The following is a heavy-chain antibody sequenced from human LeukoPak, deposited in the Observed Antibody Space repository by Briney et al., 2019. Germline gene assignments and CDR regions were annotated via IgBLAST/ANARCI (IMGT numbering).Heavy chain of an antibody. CDR3: ARGAHYYYYYYMDV. CDR2: IYTSGST. CDR1: GGSISSYY. J-gene: IGHJ6*03. Sequence: SETLSLTCTVSGGSISSYYWSWIRQPAGKGLEWIGRIYTSGSTNYNPSLKSRVTMSVDTSKNQFSLKLSSVTAADTAVYYCARGAHYYYYYYMDVWGKGTTVTISS. V-gene: IGHV4-4*07.